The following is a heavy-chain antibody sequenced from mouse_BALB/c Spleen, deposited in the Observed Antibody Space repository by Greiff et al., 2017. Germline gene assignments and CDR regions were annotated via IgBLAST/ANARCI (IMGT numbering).Heavy chain of an antibody. CDR3: ARDGGYYPMDY. CDR2: IRNKANGYTT. Sequence: EVQRVESGGGLVQPGGSLRLSCATSGFTFTDYYMSWVRQPPGKALEWLGFIRNKANGYTTEYSASVKGRFTISRDNSQSILYLQMNTLRAEDSATYYCARDGGYYPMDYWGQGTSVTVSS. V-gene: IGHV7-3*02. CDR1: GFTFTDYY. J-gene: IGHJ4*01.